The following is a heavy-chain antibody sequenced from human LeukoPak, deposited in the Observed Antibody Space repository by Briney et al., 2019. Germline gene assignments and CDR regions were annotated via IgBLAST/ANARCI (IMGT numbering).Heavy chain of an antibody. CDR3: AKDSFKVYCSGGSCYYFDY. J-gene: IGHJ4*02. CDR1: GFTFSSYA. D-gene: IGHD2-15*01. CDR2: ISGSGGST. V-gene: IGHV3-23*01. Sequence: GGSPRLSCAASGFTFSSYAMSWVRQAPGKGLEWVSAISGSGGSTYYADSVKGRFTISRDNSKNTLYLQMNSLRAEDTAVYYCAKDSFKVYCSGGSCYYFDYWGQGTLVTVSS.